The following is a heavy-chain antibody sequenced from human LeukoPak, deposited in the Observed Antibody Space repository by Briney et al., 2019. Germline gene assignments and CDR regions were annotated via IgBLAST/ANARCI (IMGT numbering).Heavy chain of an antibody. Sequence: SETLSLTCTVSGGSISSSNHYWAWIRQPPGKGLEWIGSIYYSGSTYYNPSLRSRLTMSVDTSKNQFSLRLTSVTAADTAIYYCARRKTRGGPIDSWGQGTLVTVSS. V-gene: IGHV4-39*01. CDR3: ARRKTRGGPIDS. D-gene: IGHD3-16*01. J-gene: IGHJ5*01. CDR2: IYYSGST. CDR1: GGSISSSNHY.